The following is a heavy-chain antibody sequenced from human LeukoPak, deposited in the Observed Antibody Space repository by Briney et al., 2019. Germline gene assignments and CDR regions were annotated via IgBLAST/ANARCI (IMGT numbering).Heavy chain of an antibody. D-gene: IGHD2-8*01. Sequence: SVKVSCKASGGTFRKYAIYWVRQAPGQGLQWMGRIIPLSGTSDFAQGFQGRVTLTTDASTSTAYMELTSLRSEDTAVYYCARPKYCADGVCYWSLDYWGQGTLVTVSS. V-gene: IGHV1-69*05. CDR3: ARPKYCADGVCYWSLDY. J-gene: IGHJ4*02. CDR2: IIPLSGTS. CDR1: GGTFRKYA.